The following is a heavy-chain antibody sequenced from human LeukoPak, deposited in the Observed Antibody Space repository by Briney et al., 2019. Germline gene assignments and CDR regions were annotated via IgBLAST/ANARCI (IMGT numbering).Heavy chain of an antibody. V-gene: IGHV3-20*03. Sequence: PGGSLSLSFAASGFTFDDYGMSWVRPAPGKGLEWVSGINWNGGSTGYADSVKGRFTISRDNAKNSLYLQMNSLRAEDTALYYCARSDYDSSGYYRTHFQHWGQGTLVTVSS. D-gene: IGHD3-22*01. CDR1: GFTFDDYG. CDR2: INWNGGST. J-gene: IGHJ1*01. CDR3: ARSDYDSSGYYRTHFQH.